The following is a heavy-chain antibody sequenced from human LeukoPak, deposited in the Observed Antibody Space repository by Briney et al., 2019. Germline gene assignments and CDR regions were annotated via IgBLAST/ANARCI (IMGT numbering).Heavy chain of an antibody. CDR1: GFTFSNYW. CDR3: ARDRGSGRGGY. D-gene: IGHD3-10*01. V-gene: IGHV3-7*01. Sequence: GGSLRLSCAASGFTFSNYWMSWVRQAPGKGLEWVANIKEDGSETYSLDSVRGRFTISRDNAKNSLYLQMNSLRAEDTAVYYCARDRGSGRGGYWGQGTLVTVSS. J-gene: IGHJ4*02. CDR2: IKEDGSET.